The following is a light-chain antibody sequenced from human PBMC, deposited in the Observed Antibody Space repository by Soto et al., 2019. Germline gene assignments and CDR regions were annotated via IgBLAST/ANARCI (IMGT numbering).Light chain of an antibody. CDR2: DAS. Sequence: DIQMTQSPSTLSASVGLRVTLTCRASQTISSWLAWYQQKPGKAPKLLIYDASSLESGVPSRFSGSGSGTEFTLTISSLQPDDFATYYCQQYNSYSWTFGQGTKVDI. CDR1: QTISSW. J-gene: IGKJ1*01. V-gene: IGKV1-5*01. CDR3: QQYNSYSWT.